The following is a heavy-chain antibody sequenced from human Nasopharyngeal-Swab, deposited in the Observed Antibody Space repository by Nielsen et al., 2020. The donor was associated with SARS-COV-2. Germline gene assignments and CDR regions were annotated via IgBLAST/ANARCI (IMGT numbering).Heavy chain of an antibody. CDR3: ARGLRGQTDFDY. D-gene: IGHD2-21*02. Sequence: GGSLRLSCAASGFTFSSYAMSWVRQAPGKGLEWVSYISTTGTTMYYADSVKGRFIISRDNAKNSLFLQMNSLRAEDTAVYYCARGLRGQTDFDYWGQGTLVTVSS. V-gene: IGHV3-48*04. CDR1: GFTFSSYA. J-gene: IGHJ4*02. CDR2: ISTTGTTM.